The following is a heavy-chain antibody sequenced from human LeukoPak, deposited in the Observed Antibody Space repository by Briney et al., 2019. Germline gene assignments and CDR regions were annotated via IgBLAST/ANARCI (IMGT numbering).Heavy chain of an antibody. D-gene: IGHD3-22*01. CDR2: ISPYNGDA. Sequence: ASVKVSCKTSGYTFSSNGVNWVRQAPGQGLEWVGYISPYNGDADYAQKFQGRVTMTTDTSTSTAHMELRGLRSDDTAVYYCARGSGSDYDSSGYYLDWGQGTLVTVSS. CDR3: ARGSGSDYDSSGYYLD. CDR1: GYTFSSNG. V-gene: IGHV1-18*01. J-gene: IGHJ4*02.